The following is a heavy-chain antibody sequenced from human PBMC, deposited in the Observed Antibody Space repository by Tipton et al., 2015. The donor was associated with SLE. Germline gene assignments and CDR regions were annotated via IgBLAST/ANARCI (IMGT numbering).Heavy chain of an antibody. D-gene: IGHD3-10*01. J-gene: IGHJ3*02. CDR1: GGSFSGYY. CDR3: VRHRLSYTFDI. Sequence: LRLSCAVYGGSFSGYYWSWIRRPPGKGLEWIGSIYYTGSTYYNPSLKSRVTISVDTSKNQFSLNLSSVTAADTAVYYCVRHRLSYTFDIWGQGTMVTVSS. CDR2: IYYTGST. V-gene: IGHV4-34*01.